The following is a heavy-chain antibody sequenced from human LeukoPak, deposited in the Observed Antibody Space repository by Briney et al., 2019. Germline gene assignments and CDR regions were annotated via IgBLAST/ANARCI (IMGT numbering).Heavy chain of an antibody. Sequence: SETLSLTCAVYGGSFSGYYWSRIRQPPGKGLEWIGEINHSGSTNYNPSLKSRVTISVDTSKNQFSLKLSSVTAADTAVYYCARRGSSWNWFDPWGQGTLVTVSS. CDR3: ARRGSSWNWFDP. CDR2: INHSGST. J-gene: IGHJ5*02. D-gene: IGHD6-13*01. V-gene: IGHV4-34*01. CDR1: GGSFSGYY.